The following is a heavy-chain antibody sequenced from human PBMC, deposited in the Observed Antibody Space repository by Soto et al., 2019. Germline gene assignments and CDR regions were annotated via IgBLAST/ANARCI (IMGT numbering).Heavy chain of an antibody. CDR2: IINSGVST. V-gene: IGHV3-23*01. D-gene: IGHD3-10*01. CDR3: AKSGMKIYGSGSGSYYYYALDV. J-gene: IGHJ6*02. Sequence: XGSLRLSCAAAGFTLSSYAMSWVRQAPGKGLEWVSGIINSGVSTYYADSVKGRFTISRDDSKNTLLLQMNSLRDDDTAVYYCAKSGMKIYGSGSGSYYYYALDVWGQGTTVTVAS. CDR1: GFTLSSYA.